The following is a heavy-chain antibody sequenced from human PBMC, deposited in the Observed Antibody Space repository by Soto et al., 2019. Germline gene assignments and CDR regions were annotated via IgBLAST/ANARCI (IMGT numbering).Heavy chain of an antibody. J-gene: IGHJ4*02. D-gene: IGHD6-13*01. CDR1: GGPMRNYF. V-gene: IGHV4-59*01. CDR2: IHYSGTT. Sequence: SETLSLTCTVSGGPMRNYFWTWIRQPPGKGLEWIGYIHYSGTTSFFPSYNPSLRSRVTISEDTSKNQFSLKLLSVTTADTAVYFCAAGEASSRNLAPYYLDFWGQGTLVT. CDR3: AAGEASSRNLAPYYLDF.